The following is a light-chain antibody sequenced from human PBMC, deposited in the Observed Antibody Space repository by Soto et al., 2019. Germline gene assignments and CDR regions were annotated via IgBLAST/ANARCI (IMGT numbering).Light chain of an antibody. CDR2: GAS. CDR3: QQYGISPYT. V-gene: IGKV3-20*01. CDR1: QSVSSSY. J-gene: IGKJ2*01. Sequence: ELVLTQSPGTLSFSPGERATLSCRASQSVSSSYLAWYQQKPGQAPSLLIYGASSRPTGIPDRFSGSGSGTDFTLTISRLEPEDFALYYCQQYGISPYTFGHGNPLEIK.